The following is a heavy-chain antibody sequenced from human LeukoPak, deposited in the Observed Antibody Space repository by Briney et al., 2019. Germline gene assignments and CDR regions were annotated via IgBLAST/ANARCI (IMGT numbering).Heavy chain of an antibody. CDR2: IKQEGSDK. CDR3: ARVEWMGRMDY. D-gene: IGHD3-3*01. Sequence: PGGSLRLSCAASGFTFTNYWMTWVRQAPGKGLEWVANIKQEGSDKYYVDSVKGRFTISRDNAKNSLFLQMNSLKVEDTAVYYCARVEWMGRMDYWGQGTLVTVSS. J-gene: IGHJ4*02. CDR1: GFTFTNYW. V-gene: IGHV3-7*01.